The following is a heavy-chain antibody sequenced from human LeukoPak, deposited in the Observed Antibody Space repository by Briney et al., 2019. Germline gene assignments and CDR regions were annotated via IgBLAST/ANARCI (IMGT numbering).Heavy chain of an antibody. V-gene: IGHV1-69*02. CDR3: ARGYCSSTSCYLYWFDP. CDR2: IIPILGIA. J-gene: IGHJ5*02. Sequence: ASVKVSCKASGGTFSSYTISWVRQAPGQGLEWMGRIIPILGIANYAQKFQGRVTITADKSTSTAYMKLNILRSEDTAVYYCARGYCSSTSCYLYWFDPWGQGTLVTVSS. D-gene: IGHD2-2*01. CDR1: GGTFSSYT.